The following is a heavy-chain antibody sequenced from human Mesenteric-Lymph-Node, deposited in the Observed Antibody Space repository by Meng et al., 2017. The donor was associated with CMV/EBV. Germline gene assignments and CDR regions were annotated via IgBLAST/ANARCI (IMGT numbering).Heavy chain of an antibody. CDR2: ISYGGSNK. CDR1: GFTFSSYG. Sequence: GGSLRLSCAASGFTFSSYGMHWVRQAPGKGLEWVAVISYGGSNKYYGDSVKGRFAISRDNSKSTLYLQMNSLRAEDTAVYYCATYLYCSSTSCYTDYYYYYGMDVWGQGTTVTVSS. D-gene: IGHD2-2*02. V-gene: IGHV3-30*03. CDR3: ATYLYCSSTSCYTDYYYYYGMDV. J-gene: IGHJ6*02.